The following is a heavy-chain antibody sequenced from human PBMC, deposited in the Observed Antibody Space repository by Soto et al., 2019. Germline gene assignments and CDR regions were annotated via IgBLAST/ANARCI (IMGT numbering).Heavy chain of an antibody. CDR2: INPSGGST. V-gene: IGHV1-46*03. Sequence: ASVKVSFKASGYTFTSYYMHWVRQAPGQGLEWMGIINPSGGSTSYAQKFQGRVTMTRDTSTSTVYMELSSLRSEGTAVYYCARLAAGGDYYYGMDVWGQGTTVTVSS. D-gene: IGHD6-13*01. CDR3: ARLAAGGDYYYGMDV. CDR1: GYTFTSYY. J-gene: IGHJ6*02.